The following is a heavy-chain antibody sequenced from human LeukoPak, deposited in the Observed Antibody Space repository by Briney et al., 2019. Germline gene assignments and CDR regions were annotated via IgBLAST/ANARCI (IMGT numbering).Heavy chain of an antibody. CDR1: GFTFIGYS. D-gene: IGHD5-12*01. CDR2: ISSSGSTI. Sequence: GGSLRLSCAASGFTFIGYSWNWVGQAPGRGLERVSYISSSGSTIYYADSVKGRFTISRDNAKNSLYLQMNSLRAEDTAVYYCARFYSGYDYFIYYWGQGTLVTVSS. V-gene: IGHV3-48*04. CDR3: ARFYSGYDYFIYY. J-gene: IGHJ4*02.